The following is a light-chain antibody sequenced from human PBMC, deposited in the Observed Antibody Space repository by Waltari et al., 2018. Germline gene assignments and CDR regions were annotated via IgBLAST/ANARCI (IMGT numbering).Light chain of an antibody. CDR2: GNT. V-gene: IGLV1-40*01. CDR1: SSNIGPGSD. CDR3: QTYDSSLSGWV. J-gene: IGLJ3*02. Sequence: QSVLTQPPSVSGAPGQRVTIPCTGSSSNIGPGSDLPQYQQLPGTAPKLLIYGNTNRPSGVPDRFSGSKSGTSASLAITGLQAEDEADYYCQTYDSSLSGWVFGGGTKLTVL.